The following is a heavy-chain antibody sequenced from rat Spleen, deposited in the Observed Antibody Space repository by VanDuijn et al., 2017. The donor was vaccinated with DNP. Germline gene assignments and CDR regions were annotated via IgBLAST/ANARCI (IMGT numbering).Heavy chain of an antibody. CDR1: GYSITSNY. CDR2: ISYSGST. D-gene: IGHD1-2*01. CDR3: ARLDYSSYLSFDY. J-gene: IGHJ2*01. Sequence: EVQLQESGPGLVKPSQSLSLTCSVTGYSITSNYWGWIRKFPGNKMEWIGHISYSGSTSYNPSLKSRISITRDTSKNQFFLQLNSVTTEDTATYYCARLDYSSYLSFDYWGQGVMVTVSS. V-gene: IGHV3-1*01.